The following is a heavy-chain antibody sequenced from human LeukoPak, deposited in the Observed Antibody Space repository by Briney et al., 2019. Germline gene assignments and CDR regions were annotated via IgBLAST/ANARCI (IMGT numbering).Heavy chain of an antibody. D-gene: IGHD2-15*01. V-gene: IGHV3-74*01. Sequence: GGSLRLSCAASGFTFSSYGMHWVRQAPGKGLVWVSHINSDGSGASYADSVKGRFTISRDNAMNTLYLQMNSLRDDDTAVYFCVVVGTGIPFWGQGALVTVSS. J-gene: IGHJ4*02. CDR2: INSDGSGA. CDR1: GFTFSSYG. CDR3: VVVGTGIPF.